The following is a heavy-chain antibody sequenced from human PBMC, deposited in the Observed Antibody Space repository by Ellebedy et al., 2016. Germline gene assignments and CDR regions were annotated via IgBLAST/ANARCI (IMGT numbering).Heavy chain of an antibody. CDR2: ISAYNGNT. J-gene: IGHJ4*02. V-gene: IGHV1-18*01. Sequence: ASVKVSCXASGYTFTTFGISWVRQAPGQGLEWMGWISAYNGNTNYAQKLQGRVTMTTDTSTSTAYMELRSLRSDDTAVYYCARRRDGYNDYWGQGTLVTVSS. D-gene: IGHD5-24*01. CDR1: GYTFTTFG. CDR3: ARRRDGYNDY.